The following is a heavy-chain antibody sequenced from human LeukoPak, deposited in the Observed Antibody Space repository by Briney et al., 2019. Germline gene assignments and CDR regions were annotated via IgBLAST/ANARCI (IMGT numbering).Heavy chain of an antibody. J-gene: IGHJ4*01. CDR2: INHSGST. D-gene: IGHD1-14*01. V-gene: IGHV4-34*01. Sequence: SETLSLTCAVYGGSFSGYYWSWIRQPPGKGLERIGEINHSGSTNYNPSLKSRVTISVDTSKNQFSLKLSSVTAADTAVYYCAELRKERANRRGFDDWGHGNLVT. CDR1: GGSFSGYY. CDR3: AELRKERANRRGFDD.